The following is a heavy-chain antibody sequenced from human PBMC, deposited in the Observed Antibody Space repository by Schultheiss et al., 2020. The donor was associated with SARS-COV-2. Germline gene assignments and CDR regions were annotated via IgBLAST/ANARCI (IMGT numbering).Heavy chain of an antibody. V-gene: IGHV1-18*04. CDR3: AGGSPTVGATAFDY. D-gene: IGHD1-26*01. CDR2: ISAYNGNT. CDR1: GYTFTGYY. Sequence: ASVKVSCKASGYTFTGYYMHWVRQAPGQGLEWMGWISAYNGNTNYAQKLQGRVTMTTDTSTSTAYMELRSLRSDDTAVYYCAGGSPTVGATAFDYWGQGTLVTVSS. J-gene: IGHJ4*02.